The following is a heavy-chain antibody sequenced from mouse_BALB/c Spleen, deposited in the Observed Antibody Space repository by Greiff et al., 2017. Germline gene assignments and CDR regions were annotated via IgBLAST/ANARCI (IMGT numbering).Heavy chain of an antibody. CDR1: GYTFTSYW. CDR3: KRGRVTTPFDY. Sequence: QVQLQQPGAELVRPGASVKLSCKASGYTFTSYWMNWVKQRPGQGLEWIGNIYPSDSYTNYNQKFKDKATLTVDKSSSTAYMQLSSPTSEDSAVYYGKRGRVTTPFDYWGQGTTHTVSS. CDR2: IYPSDSYT. J-gene: IGHJ2*01. V-gene: IGHV1-69*02. D-gene: IGHD2-2*01.